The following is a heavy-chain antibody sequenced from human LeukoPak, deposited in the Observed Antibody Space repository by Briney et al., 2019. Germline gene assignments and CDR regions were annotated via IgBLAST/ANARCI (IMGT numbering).Heavy chain of an antibody. Sequence: SETLSLTCTVSGGSISSYYWSWIRQPPGKGLEWIGYIYYSGSTNYNPSLKSRVTISVDTSMNQFSLKLSSVTAADTAVYYCARVRVVRGVPLYYFDYWGQGTLVTVSS. CDR1: GGSISSYY. J-gene: IGHJ4*02. D-gene: IGHD3-10*01. V-gene: IGHV4-59*01. CDR3: ARVRVVRGVPLYYFDY. CDR2: IYYSGST.